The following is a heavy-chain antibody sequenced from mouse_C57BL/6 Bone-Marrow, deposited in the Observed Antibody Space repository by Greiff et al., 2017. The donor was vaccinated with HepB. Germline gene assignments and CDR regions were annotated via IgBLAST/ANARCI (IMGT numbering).Heavy chain of an antibody. CDR1: GYTFTDYY. V-gene: IGHV1-26*01. CDR2: INPNNGGT. Sequence: EVQLQQSGPELVKPGASVKISCKASGYTFTDYYMNWVKQSHGKSLEWIGDINPNNGGTSYNQKFKGKATLTVDKSSSTAYMELRSLTSEDSAVYYCARGQNYDGFAYWGQGTLVTVSA. D-gene: IGHD2-4*01. J-gene: IGHJ3*01. CDR3: ARGQNYDGFAY.